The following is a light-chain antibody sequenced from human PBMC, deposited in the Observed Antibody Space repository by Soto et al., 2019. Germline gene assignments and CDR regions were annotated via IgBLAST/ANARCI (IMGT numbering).Light chain of an antibody. V-gene: IGKV3-20*01. CDR1: QSVSSSY. CDR2: GAS. Sequence: EIVLTQSPGTLSLSPGERATLSCRASQSVSSSYLAWYQHKPGQAPRLLIYGASGRATGIPDRFSGSGSGTDFTLTISRLEPEDFAVYYCQQYGSSPHTFGQGTKLEI. J-gene: IGKJ2*01. CDR3: QQYGSSPHT.